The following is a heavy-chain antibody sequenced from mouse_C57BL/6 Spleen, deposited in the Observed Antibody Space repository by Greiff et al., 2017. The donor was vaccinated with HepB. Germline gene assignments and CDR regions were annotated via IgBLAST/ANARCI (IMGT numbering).Heavy chain of an antibody. CDR1: GYTFTSYW. V-gene: IGHV1-64*01. CDR2: IHPNSGST. D-gene: IGHD1-1*02. J-gene: IGHJ1*03. CDR3: ARSNYASRWYFDV. Sequence: VQLQQSGAELVKPGASVKLSCKASGYTFTSYWMHWVKQRPGQGLEWIGMIHPNSGSTNYNEKFKSKATLTVDKSSSTAYMQLSSLTSEDSAVCYCARSNYASRWYFDVWGTGPTVSVSS.